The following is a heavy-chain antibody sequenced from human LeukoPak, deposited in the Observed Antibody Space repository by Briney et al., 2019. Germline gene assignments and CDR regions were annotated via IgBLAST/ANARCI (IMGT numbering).Heavy chain of an antibody. Sequence: GGSLRLSCAASGFTFDDYAMRWVRQAPGKGLEWVSGISWNSGSIGYADSVKGRFTISRDNAKNSLYLQMNSLRAGDTALYYCARPGWGAFGIWGQGTMVTVSS. CDR2: ISWNSGSI. J-gene: IGHJ3*02. D-gene: IGHD1-26*01. V-gene: IGHV3-9*01. CDR1: GFTFDDYA. CDR3: ARPGWGAFGI.